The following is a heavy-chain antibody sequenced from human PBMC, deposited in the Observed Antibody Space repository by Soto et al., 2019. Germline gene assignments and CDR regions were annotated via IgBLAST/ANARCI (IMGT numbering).Heavy chain of an antibody. Sequence: GGSLRLSCAASGFTFSSYGMHWVRQAPGKGLEWVAVISYDGSNKYYADSVKGRFTISRDNSKNTLYLQMNSLRAEDTAVYYCVRGSCPGGSCELGPAFDYWGRGTLVTVSS. CDR2: ISYDGSNK. V-gene: IGHV3-30*03. CDR3: VRGSCPGGSCELGPAFDY. CDR1: GFTFSSYG. J-gene: IGHJ4*02. D-gene: IGHD2-15*01.